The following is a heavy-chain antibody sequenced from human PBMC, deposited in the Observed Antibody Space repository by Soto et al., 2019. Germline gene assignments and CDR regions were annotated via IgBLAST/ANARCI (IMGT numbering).Heavy chain of an antibody. CDR2: LSGSGGST. V-gene: IGHV3-23*01. D-gene: IGHD3-3*01. J-gene: IGHJ6*02. CDR3: AKGDRGFFDYYYGMDV. Sequence: GGSLRLSCAASGFTFSAFAMIWVRQAPGKGLEWVSALSGSGGSTYYADSVKGRFIISRDNSKNTLFLQMSSLRAEDTAVYYRAKGDRGFFDYYYGMDVWGQGTTVTAP. CDR1: GFTFSAFA.